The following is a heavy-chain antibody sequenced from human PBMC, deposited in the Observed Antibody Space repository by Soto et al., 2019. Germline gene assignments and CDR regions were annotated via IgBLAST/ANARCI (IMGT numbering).Heavy chain of an antibody. CDR2: TTYDGGIK. CDR3: AGALENPYFYYGLNV. V-gene: IGHV3-30*03. CDR1: GFSFSSYG. J-gene: IGHJ6*02. D-gene: IGHD1-1*01. Sequence: GGSLRLSCAASGFSFSSYGTEWVRLAPGKGLEWVAATTYDGGIKLYVDSVKGRFTISRDNSKNTLYLQMNSLRVEDTATYYCAGALENPYFYYGLNVWGQGTTVTVSS.